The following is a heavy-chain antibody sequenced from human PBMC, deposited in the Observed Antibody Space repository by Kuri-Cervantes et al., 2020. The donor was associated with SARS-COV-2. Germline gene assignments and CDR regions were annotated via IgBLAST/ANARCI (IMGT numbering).Heavy chain of an antibody. CDR3: ARRLYSSGWYDS. J-gene: IGHJ5*01. Sequence: GGSLRLSCKGSGYSFTSYWIGWVRQMPGKGLEWMGIIYPGDSDTRYSPSFQGQVTISADKSISTAYLQWSSLKASDTAMYYCARRLYSSGWYDSWGQGTLVTVSS. CDR1: GYSFTSYW. CDR2: IYPGDSDT. D-gene: IGHD6-19*01. V-gene: IGHV5-51*01.